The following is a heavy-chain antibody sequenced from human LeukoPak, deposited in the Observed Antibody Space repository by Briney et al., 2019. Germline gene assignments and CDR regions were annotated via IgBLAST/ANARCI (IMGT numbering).Heavy chain of an antibody. V-gene: IGHV3-74*01. CDR1: GFTFSSYW. Sequence: GGSLRLSCAASGFTFSSYWMHWVRQAPGKGLVWVSRINSDGSSTSYADSVKGRFTISRDNAKNTLYLQMNSLRAEDTAVYYCAKGVGIAAAGTLVYWGQGTLVTVSS. D-gene: IGHD6-13*01. J-gene: IGHJ4*02. CDR3: AKGVGIAAAGTLVY. CDR2: INSDGSST.